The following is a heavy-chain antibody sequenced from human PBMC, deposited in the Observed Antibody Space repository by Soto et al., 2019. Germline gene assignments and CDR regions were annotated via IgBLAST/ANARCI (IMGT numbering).Heavy chain of an antibody. V-gene: IGHV3-23*01. CDR2: ISGSGGST. D-gene: IGHD6-13*01. J-gene: IGHJ4*02. CDR1: GFTFSSYA. CDR3: AKDLGQQRKPYYFDY. Sequence: GGSLRLSCAASGFTFSSYAMSWVRQAPGKGLEWVSAISGSGGSTYYADSVKGRFTISRDNSKNTLYLQMNSLRAEDTAVYYCAKDLGQQRKPYYFDYWGQGTLVTVSS.